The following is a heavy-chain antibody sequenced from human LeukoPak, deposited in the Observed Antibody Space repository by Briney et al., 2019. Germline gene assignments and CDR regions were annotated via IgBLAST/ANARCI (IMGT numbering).Heavy chain of an antibody. CDR1: GYIFTSYY. D-gene: IGHD3-16*01. CDR2: INPSGGST. V-gene: IGHV1-46*01. Sequence: GASVKVSCKASGYIFTSYYMHWVRQAPGQGLEWMGIINPSGGSTSYAQKFQGRVTMTRDTSTSTVYMELSSLRSEDTAVYYCARQAGELWFDYWGQGTLVTVSS. J-gene: IGHJ4*02. CDR3: ARQAGELWFDY.